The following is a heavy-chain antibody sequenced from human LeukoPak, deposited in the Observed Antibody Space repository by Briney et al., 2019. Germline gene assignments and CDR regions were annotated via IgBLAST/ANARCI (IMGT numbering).Heavy chain of an antibody. D-gene: IGHD3-3*01. J-gene: IGHJ4*02. CDR2: ISAYNGNT. V-gene: IGHV1-18*01. Sequence: ASVKVSCTASGYTFTSYGISWVRQAPGQGLEWMGWISAYNGNTNYAQKLQGRVTMTTDTSTSTAYMELRSLRSDDTAVYYCARALRFTIFGVKWGQGTLVTVSS. CDR3: ARALRFTIFGVK. CDR1: GYTFTSYG.